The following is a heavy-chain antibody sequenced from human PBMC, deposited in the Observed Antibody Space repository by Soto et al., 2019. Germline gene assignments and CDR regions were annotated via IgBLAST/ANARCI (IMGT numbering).Heavy chain of an antibody. CDR1: GSTFTGYY. Sequence: ASVKVSCKASGSTFTGYYMHWVRQAPGQGLEWMGWINPNSGGTNYAQKFQGWVTMTRDTSISTAYMELSRLRSDDTAVYYCARTSASGWYYFDYWGQGTLVTVSS. J-gene: IGHJ4*02. CDR3: ARTSASGWYYFDY. V-gene: IGHV1-2*04. CDR2: INPNSGGT. D-gene: IGHD6-19*01.